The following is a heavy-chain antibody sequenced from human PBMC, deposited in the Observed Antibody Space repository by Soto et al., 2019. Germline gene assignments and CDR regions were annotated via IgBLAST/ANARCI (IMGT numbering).Heavy chain of an antibody. J-gene: IGHJ6*02. CDR2: IYWDDDK. Sequence: QITLKEYGPTLVKPTQTLTLTCTFSGLSLSTTGVGVGWIRQPQGKALEWLALIYWDDDKRYRPSLKSRLTITKDTSKNHVVLTILNMDPVDPATYYCVQSRCGGDCLQSYSSHSYFGLDVWGQGTTVTVSS. CDR3: VQSRCGGDCLQSYSSHSYFGLDV. CDR1: GLSLSTTGVG. D-gene: IGHD2-21*02. V-gene: IGHV2-5*02.